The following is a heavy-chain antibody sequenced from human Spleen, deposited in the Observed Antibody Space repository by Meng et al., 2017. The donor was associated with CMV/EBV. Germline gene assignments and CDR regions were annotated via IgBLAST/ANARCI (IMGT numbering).Heavy chain of an antibody. CDR3: ARVDSSVPFDY. CDR2: ISSSSSYI. CDR1: GFTFSSYS. V-gene: IGHV3-21*01. Sequence: GESLKISCAASGFTFSSYSMNWVRQAPGKGLEWVSSISSSSSYIYYADSVKGRFTISRDNAKNSLYPQMNSLRAEDTAVYYCARVDSSVPFDYWGQGTLVTVSS. D-gene: IGHD6-19*01. J-gene: IGHJ4*02.